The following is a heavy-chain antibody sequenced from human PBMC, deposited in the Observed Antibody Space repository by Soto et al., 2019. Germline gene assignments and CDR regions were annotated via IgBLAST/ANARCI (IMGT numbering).Heavy chain of an antibody. Sequence: QVQLVQSGAEVKKPGASVQVSCKASGYTFTNHGISWVRQAPGQGLEWLGWISANNGDTNYAQKFQGRVTVTTDTSTSIGYMELRSLRSEDTAVYYCARMVRGSNIDYYHYMDVWGKGTTVTVSS. CDR2: ISANNGDT. J-gene: IGHJ6*03. CDR1: GYTFTNHG. V-gene: IGHV1-18*01. D-gene: IGHD3-10*01. CDR3: ARMVRGSNIDYYHYMDV.